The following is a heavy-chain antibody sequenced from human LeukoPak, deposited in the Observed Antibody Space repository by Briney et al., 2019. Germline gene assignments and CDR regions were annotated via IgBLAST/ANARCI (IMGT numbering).Heavy chain of an antibody. CDR2: ISAYNGNT. V-gene: IGHV1-18*01. Sequence: ASVKVSCKASGYTFTSYGISWVRQAPGQGIEWMGWISAYNGNTNYAQKLQGRVTMTTDTSTSTAYMELRSLRSDDTAVYYCARHALTIFGVDPFDYWGQGTLVTVSS. D-gene: IGHD3-3*01. CDR3: ARHALTIFGVDPFDY. J-gene: IGHJ4*02. CDR1: GYTFTSYG.